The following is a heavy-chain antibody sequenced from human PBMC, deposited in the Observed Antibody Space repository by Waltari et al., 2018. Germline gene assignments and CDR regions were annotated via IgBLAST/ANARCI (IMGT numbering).Heavy chain of an antibody. V-gene: IGHV3-13*01. J-gene: IGHJ3*02. CDR2: IGTCGDT. CDR3: ARATTYAFDI. Sequence: EVQLVESGGGLVQPGGSLRLSCAAPGFPFSSYDMHWVRQATGKCLGWVSAIGTCGDTYYLGSVKGRFTSARENAKNSLYLQMNSLRAGDTAMYYCARATTYAFDIWGQGTMVTVSS. CDR1: GFPFSSYD.